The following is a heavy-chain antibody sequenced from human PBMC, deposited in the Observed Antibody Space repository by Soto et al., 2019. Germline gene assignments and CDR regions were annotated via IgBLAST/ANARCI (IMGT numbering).Heavy chain of an antibody. D-gene: IGHD7-27*01. Sequence: SETLSLTCTVSGGSISSGGYYWSWIRQHPGKGLEWIGYIYYSGSTYYNPSLKSRVTISVDTSKNQFSLKLSSVTAADTAVYYCARAENWAFDYWGQGTLVTVSS. CDR2: IYYSGST. V-gene: IGHV4-31*03. J-gene: IGHJ4*02. CDR3: ARAENWAFDY. CDR1: GGSISSGGYY.